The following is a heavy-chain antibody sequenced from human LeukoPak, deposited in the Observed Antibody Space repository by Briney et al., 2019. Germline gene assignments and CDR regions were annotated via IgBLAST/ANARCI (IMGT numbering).Heavy chain of an antibody. J-gene: IGHJ4*02. CDR1: GGSTSSSSYY. Sequence: SETLSLTCTVSGGSTSSSSYYWGWIRQTPGKGLEWIGSIYYSGSTFYSPSLKSRVTISVDTSKNQFSLKLSSVTAADTAVYYCASLRERSYYARGFDYWGQGTLVTVSS. V-gene: IGHV4-39*01. D-gene: IGHD1-26*01. CDR2: IYYSGST. CDR3: ASLRERSYYARGFDY.